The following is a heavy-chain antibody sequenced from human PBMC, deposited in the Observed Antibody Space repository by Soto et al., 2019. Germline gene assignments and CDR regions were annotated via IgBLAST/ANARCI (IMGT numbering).Heavy chain of an antibody. V-gene: IGHV1-18*04. CDR2: ISAYNGNT. D-gene: IGHD2-15*01. Sequence: ASVKVSFKASGYTFTSYGISWVRQAPGQGLEWMGWISAYNGNTNYAQKLQGRVTMTTDTSTSTAYMELRSLRSDDTAVYYCARDLGYCSGGSCLNWFDPWGQGTLVTVSS. CDR3: ARDLGYCSGGSCLNWFDP. CDR1: GYTFTSYG. J-gene: IGHJ5*02.